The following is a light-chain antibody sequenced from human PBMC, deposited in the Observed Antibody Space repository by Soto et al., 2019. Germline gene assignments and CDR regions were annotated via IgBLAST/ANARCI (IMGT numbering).Light chain of an antibody. Sequence: QSALTQPASVSGSPGQSITISCTGTTSDLGDYKYISWYQQHPGKVPKLIIYEVTNRPSGVPDRFSGSKSGTSASLAITGLQAEDEADYYCQSYDSSLSGSVVFGGGTKLTVL. CDR2: EVT. CDR1: TSDLGDYKY. V-gene: IGLV2-14*01. J-gene: IGLJ2*01. CDR3: QSYDSSLSGSVV.